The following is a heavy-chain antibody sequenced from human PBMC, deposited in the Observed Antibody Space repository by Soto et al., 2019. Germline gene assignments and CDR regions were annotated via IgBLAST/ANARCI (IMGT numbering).Heavy chain of an antibody. D-gene: IGHD3-22*01. CDR2: ISGSGGST. CDR3: AKMGQITMIVNGMDV. Sequence: GGSLRLSCAASGFTFSSYAMSWVREAPGKGLEWFSAISGSGGSTYYADCVKVRFTISRDNSKNTPYLQMNSLRAEDTAVYYCAKMGQITMIVNGMDVWGQGTTVTVSS. V-gene: IGHV3-23*01. CDR1: GFTFSSYA. J-gene: IGHJ6*02.